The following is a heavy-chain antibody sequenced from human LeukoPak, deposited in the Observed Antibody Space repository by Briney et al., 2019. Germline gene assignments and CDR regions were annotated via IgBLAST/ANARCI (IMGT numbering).Heavy chain of an antibody. CDR1: GFTFSDYA. CDR3: AKGAISSSWYYFDY. CDR2: ISGSGVST. D-gene: IGHD6-13*01. J-gene: IGHJ4*02. V-gene: IGHV3-23*01. Sequence: GGSLRLSCAASGFTFSDYAMSWVRQAPEKGLEWVSAISGSGVSTSFSDYYLDSVKGRFTISRDNSKNTLYLQMNSLRAEDTAVYYCAKGAISSSWYYFDYWGQGTLVTVSS.